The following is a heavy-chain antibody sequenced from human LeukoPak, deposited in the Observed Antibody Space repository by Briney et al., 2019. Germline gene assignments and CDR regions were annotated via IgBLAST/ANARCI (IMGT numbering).Heavy chain of an antibody. CDR3: ARGDYDSYDY. J-gene: IGHJ4*02. V-gene: IGHV4-4*07. Sequence: SETLSLTCAVSGGSIRSYYWSWIRQPAGKGLEWIGRIYTSGSTNYNPSLKSRVTVSVDMSKNQFSLKLSSVTAADTAVYYCARGDYDSYDYWGQGTLVTVSS. CDR2: IYTSGST. D-gene: IGHD4-17*01. CDR1: GGSIRSYY.